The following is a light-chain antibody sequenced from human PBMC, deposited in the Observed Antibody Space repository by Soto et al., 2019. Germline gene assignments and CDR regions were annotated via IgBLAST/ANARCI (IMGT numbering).Light chain of an antibody. CDR2: DAS. J-gene: IGKJ4*01. CDR1: QTISNC. V-gene: IGKV1-5*01. Sequence: DIQMTQSPSTLSASIGDRVTITCRASQTISNCLAWYQQKPGKPPRLLIYDASRSQTGVPSRFSGIGSGTEFTLTITSLQPDDVATNYCQHYNSHYAHAFGGGSKVELK. CDR3: QHYNSHYAHA.